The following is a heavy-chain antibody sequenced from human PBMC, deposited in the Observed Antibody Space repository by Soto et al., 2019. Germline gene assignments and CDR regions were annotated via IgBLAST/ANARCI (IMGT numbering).Heavy chain of an antibody. V-gene: IGHV3-74*01. J-gene: IGHJ4*02. Sequence: GGSLRLSCAASGFTFSFYWMHWVRQAPGKGLVWVSRINSDGSTTTYADSVKGRFTISRDNTKNTLYLQMKSLRAEDTAVYYCAAERGYSYGFDFWGQGTLVNVSS. CDR2: INSDGSTT. CDR1: GFTFSFYW. CDR3: AAERGYSYGFDF. D-gene: IGHD5-18*01.